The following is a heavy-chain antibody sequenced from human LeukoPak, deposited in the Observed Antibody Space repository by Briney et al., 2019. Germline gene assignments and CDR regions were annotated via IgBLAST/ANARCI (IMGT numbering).Heavy chain of an antibody. J-gene: IGHJ4*02. D-gene: IGHD1-1*01. CDR1: GFTFSSYE. V-gene: IGHV3-48*03. Sequence: TGGSLRLSCAASGFTFSSYEMNWVRQAPGKGLEWVSYISSSGSTIYYADSVKGRFTISRDNAKNSLYLQMNSLRAEDTAVYYCARESGAQLGLDYWGQETLVTVSS. CDR2: ISSSGSTI. CDR3: ARESGAQLGLDY.